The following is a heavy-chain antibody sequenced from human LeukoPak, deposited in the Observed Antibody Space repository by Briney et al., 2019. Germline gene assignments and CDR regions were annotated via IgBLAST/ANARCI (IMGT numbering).Heavy chain of an antibody. V-gene: IGHV4-34*01. CDR3: ARHRIVGATYNFDY. D-gene: IGHD1-26*01. CDR2: INHSEST. CDR1: GGSFSGYY. Sequence: SETLSLTCAVYGGSFSGYYWSWIRQPPGKGLEWIGEINHSESTNYNPSLKSRVTISVDTSKNQFSLKLSSVTAADTAVCYCARHRIVGATYNFDYWGQGTLVTVSS. J-gene: IGHJ4*02.